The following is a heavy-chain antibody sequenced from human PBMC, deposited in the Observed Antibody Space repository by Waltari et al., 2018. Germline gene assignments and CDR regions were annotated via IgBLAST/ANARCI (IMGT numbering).Heavy chain of an antibody. CDR3: ARGAEDYYYGMDV. V-gene: IGHV3-53*01. Sequence: EVQLVESGGGLIQPGGSLRLSCAASGFTVSSNYMSWVRQAPGKGLEWVSVIYSGGSTYYADSVKGRFTISRDNSKNTLYLQMNSLRAEDTAVYYCARGAEDYYYGMDVWGQGTTVTVSS. CDR1: GFTVSSNY. J-gene: IGHJ6*02. CDR2: IYSGGST.